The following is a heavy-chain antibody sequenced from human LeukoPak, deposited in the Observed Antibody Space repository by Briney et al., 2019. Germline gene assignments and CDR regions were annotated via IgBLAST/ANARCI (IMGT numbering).Heavy chain of an antibody. CDR3: AKIDAY. CDR1: GFTFSRNW. J-gene: IGHJ4*02. V-gene: IGHV3-74*01. CDR2: INSDGSIT. Sequence: GGSLRLSCAPSGFTFSRNWMHWVRQAPGKGLVWVSRINSDGSITNYADSVKGRFTISRDNAKNTLYLQMSSLRAEDTAVYYCAKIDAYWGQGTLVTVSS.